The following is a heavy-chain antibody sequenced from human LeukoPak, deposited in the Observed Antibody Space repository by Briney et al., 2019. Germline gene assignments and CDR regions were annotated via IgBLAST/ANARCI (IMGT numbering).Heavy chain of an antibody. CDR3: ARGRSSRRYYYYYYMDV. Sequence: GALRLSCAASGFTFSSYSMNWVRQAPGKGLEWVSYISSSSSTIYYADSVKGRFTISRDNAKNSLYLQMNSLRAEDTAVYYCARGRSSRRYYYYYYMDVWGKGTTVTVSS. D-gene: IGHD6-19*01. J-gene: IGHJ6*03. CDR2: ISSSSSTI. CDR1: GFTFSSYS. V-gene: IGHV3-48*01.